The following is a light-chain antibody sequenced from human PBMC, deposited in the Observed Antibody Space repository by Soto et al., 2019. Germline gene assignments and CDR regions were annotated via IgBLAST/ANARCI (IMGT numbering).Light chain of an antibody. CDR3: QQYHKWPLT. CDR2: GAS. CDR1: QSVSSY. J-gene: IGKJ4*01. V-gene: IGKV3-15*01. Sequence: ESVLTHSPATLSLSPGERANLSCRASQSVSSYLAWYQQKPGQAPSLLIYGASTRATGIPARFSGSGYGTEFTLTISSLQSEDFAVYYCQQYHKWPLTFGGGTKVDIK.